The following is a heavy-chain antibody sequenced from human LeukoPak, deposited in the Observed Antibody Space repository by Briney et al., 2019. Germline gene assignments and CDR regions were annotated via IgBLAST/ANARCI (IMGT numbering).Heavy chain of an antibody. D-gene: IGHD3-22*01. J-gene: IGHJ5*02. CDR1: GGSHRSKRYY. CDR2: IFYCRST. CDR3: ARVSVADTYYYDSSGDTWFDP. Sequence: SETLSPTRPVSGGSHRSKRYYWGWLRQPPGKGLEGVGSIFYCRSTYYNPSLKSRVTISVDTSKIQFSLKLSSVTAADTAVYYCARVSVADTYYYDSSGDTWFDPWGQGTLVTVSS. V-gene: IGHV4-39*07.